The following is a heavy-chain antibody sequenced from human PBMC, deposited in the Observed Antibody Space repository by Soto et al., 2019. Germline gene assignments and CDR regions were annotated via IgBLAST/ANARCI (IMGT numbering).Heavy chain of an antibody. CDR1: GFTFSGSA. CDR2: IRSKANSYAT. J-gene: IGHJ6*02. CDR3: TRHGEEYCSSTSCYQYYYYGMDV. D-gene: IGHD2-2*01. Sequence: PGGSLRLSCAASGFTFSGSAMHWVRQASGKGLEWVGRIRSKANSYATAYAASVKGRFTISGDDSKNTAYLQMNSLKTEDTAVYYCTRHGEEYCSSTSCYQYYYYGMDVWGQGTTVTVSS. V-gene: IGHV3-73*01.